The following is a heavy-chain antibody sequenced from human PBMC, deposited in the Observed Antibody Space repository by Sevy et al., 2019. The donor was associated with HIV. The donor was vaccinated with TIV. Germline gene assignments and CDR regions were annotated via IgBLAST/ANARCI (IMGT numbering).Heavy chain of an antibody. J-gene: IGHJ4*02. V-gene: IGHV1-18*01. D-gene: IGHD3-22*01. CDR3: AKLRDYDRGGAFDY. CDR1: GYTFTSYG. CDR2: ISAYNGNT. Sequence: ASVKVSCKASGYTFTSYGISWVRQAPGQGLEWMGWISAYNGNTNYAQKLQGRVTMTTDTSTSTAYMELRSLRSDHTAVYYCAKLRDYDRGGAFDYWGQGTLVTVSS.